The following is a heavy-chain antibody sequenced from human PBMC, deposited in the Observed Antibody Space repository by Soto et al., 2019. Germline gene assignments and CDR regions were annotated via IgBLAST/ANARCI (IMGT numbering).Heavy chain of an antibody. Sequence: QVHLVQSGAEVKKPGASVKVSCKGSGYGFTTYGITWVRQAPGQGLEWMAWISAHNGNTNYAQKLQGRVTVTRDTSSSTADMELMSLGSDDTAVYYCARGRYGDYWGQGALVTVSS. CDR3: ARGRYGDY. D-gene: IGHD1-1*01. CDR2: ISAHNGNT. J-gene: IGHJ4*02. V-gene: IGHV1-18*01. CDR1: GYGFTTYG.